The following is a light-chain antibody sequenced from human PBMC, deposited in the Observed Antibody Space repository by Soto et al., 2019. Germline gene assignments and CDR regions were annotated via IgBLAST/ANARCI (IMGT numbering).Light chain of an antibody. Sequence: QPVLTQSSSASASLGSSVKLTCTLSSGHSSNIIAWHQQQPGKAPRYLMKLEGSGSHNKGSGVPDRFSGSSSGADRYLTISNLQFEDEADYYCETWDSNTNWVFGGGTKLTVL. CDR3: ETWDSNTNWV. V-gene: IGLV4-60*02. CDR1: SGHSSNI. J-gene: IGLJ3*02. CDR2: LEGSGSH.